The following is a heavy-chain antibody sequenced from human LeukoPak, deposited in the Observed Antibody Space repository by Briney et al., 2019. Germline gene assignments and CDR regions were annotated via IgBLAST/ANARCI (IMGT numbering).Heavy chain of an antibody. Sequence: SETLSLTCTVSGDSISSSNWWNWVRQPPGKGLDWIGEISHAGSTKYNPSLKNRVTISKDNSKNQFSLKLNSVTAADTAVYYCATASKESSGYFKYFVHWGQGSLVTVSS. D-gene: IGHD3-22*01. CDR1: GDSISSSNW. CDR3: ATASKESSGYFKYFVH. J-gene: IGHJ4*02. CDR2: ISHAGST. V-gene: IGHV4-4*02.